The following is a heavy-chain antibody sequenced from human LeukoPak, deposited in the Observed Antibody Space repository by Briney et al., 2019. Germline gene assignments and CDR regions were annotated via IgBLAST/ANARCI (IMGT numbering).Heavy chain of an antibody. J-gene: IGHJ4*02. CDR3: AKDPYYDILTGYFYFDY. D-gene: IGHD3-9*01. CDR2: ISGSGGST. Sequence: PGGSLRLSCAASGFTFSSYAISWVRQAPGKGLEWVSGISGSGGSTYYADSVKGRFTISRDNSKDTLYLQMNSLRAEDTAVYYCAKDPYYDILTGYFYFDYWGQGTLVTVSS. V-gene: IGHV3-23*01. CDR1: GFTFSSYA.